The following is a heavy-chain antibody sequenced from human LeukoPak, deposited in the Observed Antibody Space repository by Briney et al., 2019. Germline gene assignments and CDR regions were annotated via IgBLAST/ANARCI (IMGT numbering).Heavy chain of an antibody. CDR1: GFTFSSYS. D-gene: IGHD6-6*01. CDR2: ISTSSSYI. Sequence: PGGSLRLSCAASGFTFSSYSMNWVRQALGKGLEWVSFISTSSSYIYYADSVKGRFTVSRDNARKSLYLQMNSLRAEDTAVYYCARGEWSSSPFDFWGQGTLVTVSS. J-gene: IGHJ4*02. V-gene: IGHV3-21*01. CDR3: ARGEWSSSPFDF.